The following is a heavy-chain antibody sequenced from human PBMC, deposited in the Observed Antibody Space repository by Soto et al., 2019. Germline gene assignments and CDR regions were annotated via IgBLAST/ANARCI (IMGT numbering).Heavy chain of an antibody. CDR1: GFTFSSYS. V-gene: IGHV3-48*01. CDR2: ISSSSSTI. CDR3: ATPFSGSYGVYDY. D-gene: IGHD1-26*01. Sequence: EGSLRLSCAASGFTFSSYSMNWVRQAPGKGLEWVSYISSSSSTIYYADSVKGRFTISRDNAKNSLYLQMNSLRSEDTAVYYCATPFSGSYGVYDYWGQGTLVTVS. J-gene: IGHJ4*02.